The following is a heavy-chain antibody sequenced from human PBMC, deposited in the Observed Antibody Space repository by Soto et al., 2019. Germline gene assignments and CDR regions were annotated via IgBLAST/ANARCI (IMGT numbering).Heavy chain of an antibody. D-gene: IGHD1-26*01. Sequence: ELQLLESGGGLVQPGGSLRLSCAASGFTFSSYGMTWVRQAPGKGLECVSTIGGSGGSTHYTDSVKGRFTISRDNSKNTLYRQMNSLRAEDTAVYYCAKKSGPITTTPFYYSYYMDVWGKWTTVTVSS. J-gene: IGHJ6*03. CDR3: AKKSGPITTTPFYYSYYMDV. V-gene: IGHV3-23*01. CDR2: IGGSGGST. CDR1: GFTFSSYG.